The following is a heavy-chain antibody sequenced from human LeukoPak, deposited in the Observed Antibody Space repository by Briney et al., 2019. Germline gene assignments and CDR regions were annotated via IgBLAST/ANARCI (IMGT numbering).Heavy chain of an antibody. Sequence: GASVKVSCKVSGYTFTSYYMHWVRQAPGQGLEWMGIINPSGGSTSYAQKFQGRVTMTRDTSTSTVYMELSSLRSEDTAVYYCARDRRGITMVRGVHNWFDPWGQGTLVTVSS. CDR1: GYTFTSYY. J-gene: IGHJ5*02. CDR2: INPSGGST. V-gene: IGHV1-46*01. CDR3: ARDRRGITMVRGVHNWFDP. D-gene: IGHD3-10*01.